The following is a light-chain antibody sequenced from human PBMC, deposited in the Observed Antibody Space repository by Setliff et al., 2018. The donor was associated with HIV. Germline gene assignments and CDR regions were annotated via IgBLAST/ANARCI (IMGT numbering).Light chain of an antibody. CDR1: SSDVGGYYS. CDR2: DVI. Sequence: QSALAQPASVSGSPGQSITISCTGISSDVGGYYSVSWYQQHPDKAPKLMIYDVINRPSGVSNRFSGSRSGNTASLTISGLQVEDEADYYCSSYTTSSTLYVFGPGTKVTVL. J-gene: IGLJ1*01. V-gene: IGLV2-14*03. CDR3: SSYTTSSTLYV.